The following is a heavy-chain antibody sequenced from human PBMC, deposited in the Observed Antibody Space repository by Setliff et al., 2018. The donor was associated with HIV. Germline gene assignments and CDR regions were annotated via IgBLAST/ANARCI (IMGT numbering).Heavy chain of an antibody. CDR3: ARTNHYYHSNFDY. D-gene: IGHD3-22*01. CDR2: FDSERGKR. J-gene: IGHJ4*02. CDR1: GYTLSELS. V-gene: IGHV1-24*01. Sequence: ASVKVSCKVFGYTLSELSMQWVRQAPGKGLEWMGGFDSERGKRIYAQKFQGRVTMTEDTSTDTAYMELSSLRSDDTAVYYCARTNHYYHSNFDYWGQGTLVTVSS.